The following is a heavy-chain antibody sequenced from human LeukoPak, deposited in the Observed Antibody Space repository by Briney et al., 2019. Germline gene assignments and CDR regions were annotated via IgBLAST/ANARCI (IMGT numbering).Heavy chain of an antibody. CDR3: AKGGIGSSSGLDY. CDR2: IGVSGGSP. Sequence: GGSLRLSCAASGVTFSTYVMTWVRQAPGKGLEWGSSIGVSGGSPYYANSVKGGFSISRDNSKNTLYLEMNSLRDADTAVYYCAKGGIGSSSGLDYWGQGTLVTVSS. V-gene: IGHV3-23*01. D-gene: IGHD5-18*01. CDR1: GVTFSTYV. J-gene: IGHJ4*02.